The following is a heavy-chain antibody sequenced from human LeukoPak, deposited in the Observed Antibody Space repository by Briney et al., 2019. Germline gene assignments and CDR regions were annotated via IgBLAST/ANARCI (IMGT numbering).Heavy chain of an antibody. J-gene: IGHJ4*02. V-gene: IGHV3-21*01. CDR2: ITSSSNYI. Sequence: PGGSLRLSCAASGXTFSIYSMNWVRQAPGKGLEWLSSITSSSNYIYYADSVKGRFTISRDKVQNSLYLQMNSLRAEDTAMYYCARDRGYFDNWGQGTLVTVSS. CDR1: GXTFSIYS. CDR3: ARDRGYFDN.